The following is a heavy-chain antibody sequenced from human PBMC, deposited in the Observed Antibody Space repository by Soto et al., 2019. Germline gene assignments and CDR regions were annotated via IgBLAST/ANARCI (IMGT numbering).Heavy chain of an antibody. CDR2: VYYSGTT. V-gene: IGHV4-30-4*08. D-gene: IGHD1-26*01. CDR1: GGSIRNGDHY. Sequence: TLSLTSTVSGGSIRNGDHYWGWIRQPPGKGLECIGYVYYSGTTYSRPSLNCRVSISVDTSENQFSLMLTSVTAADTAVYYCLTVNLVGAAYYFDYWGPGTLVTVSS. J-gene: IGHJ4*02. CDR3: LTVNLVGAAYYFDY.